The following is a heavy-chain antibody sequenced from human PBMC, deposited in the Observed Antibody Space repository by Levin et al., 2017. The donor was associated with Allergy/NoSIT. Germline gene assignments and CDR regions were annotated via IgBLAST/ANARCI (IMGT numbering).Heavy chain of an antibody. J-gene: IGHJ5*02. CDR2: ISYDGTYK. CDR1: GFTFRIHA. CDR3: VRDAAAGTTSGWLDP. V-gene: IGHV3-30-3*01. Sequence: GESLKISCAASGFTFRIHAMHWVRQAPGRGLEWVAVISYDGTYKFYAESVRGRCTISRDNSDNRLYLEMNSLTVEDTALYYCVRDAAAGTTSGWLDPWGQGTLVTVSS. D-gene: IGHD1-7*01.